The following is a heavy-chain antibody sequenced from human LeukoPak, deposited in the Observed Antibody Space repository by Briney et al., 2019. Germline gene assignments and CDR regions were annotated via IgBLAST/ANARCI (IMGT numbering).Heavy chain of an antibody. Sequence: ASVKVPCKPSGYSFYDFYIHWVRQAPGQGLEWMGWIDPNSGGRNYAQKFQGRVTMTRDTSSTTAYMVLSSLTSDDTAVYYCARGGCSGGSCYSSWFDPWGQGTLVSVSS. D-gene: IGHD2-15*01. J-gene: IGHJ5*02. CDR1: GYSFYDFY. CDR3: ARGGCSGGSCYSSWFDP. V-gene: IGHV1-2*02. CDR2: IDPNSGGR.